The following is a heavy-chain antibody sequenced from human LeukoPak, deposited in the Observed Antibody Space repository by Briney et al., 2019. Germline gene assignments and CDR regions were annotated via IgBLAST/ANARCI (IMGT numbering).Heavy chain of an antibody. Sequence: SVKVSYKASGGTFSSYAISWVRQAPGQGLEWMGRIIPILGIANYAQKFQGRVTITADKSTSTAYMELSSLRSEDTAVYYCARGGPTLGYYMDVWGKGTTVTVSS. J-gene: IGHJ6*03. CDR3: ARGGPTLGYYMDV. CDR1: GGTFSSYA. V-gene: IGHV1-69*04. CDR2: IIPILGIA.